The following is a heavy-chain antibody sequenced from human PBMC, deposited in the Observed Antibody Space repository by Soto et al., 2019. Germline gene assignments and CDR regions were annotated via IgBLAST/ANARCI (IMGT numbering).Heavy chain of an antibody. Sequence: TLSLTCSVSGGSMSTHYWTWIRQPPGKGLEWIGYIYSRGSTKTNYNPSLGSRVTISVDTPKNHFSLKVNSMTAADTAIYYCARGGVAARKGRWFDPWAREPWSPSPQ. CDR3: ARGGVAARKGRWFDP. J-gene: IGHJ5*02. D-gene: IGHD6-25*01. CDR1: GGSMSTHY. V-gene: IGHV4-59*11. CDR2: IYSRGSTKT.